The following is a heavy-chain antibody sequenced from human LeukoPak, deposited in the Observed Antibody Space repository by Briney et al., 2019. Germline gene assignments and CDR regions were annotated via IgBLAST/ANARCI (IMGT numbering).Heavy chain of an antibody. CDR1: GYTFTSYG. Sequence: GASVKVSCKASGYTFTSYGISWVRQAPGQGLEWMGWISAYNGNTNYAQKLQGRVTMTTDTSTSTAYMELRSLRSDDTAVYYCARGPDCSSTSCYAGYYYYYYGMDVWGQGTTVTVSS. V-gene: IGHV1-18*01. CDR2: ISAYNGNT. D-gene: IGHD2-2*01. J-gene: IGHJ6*02. CDR3: ARGPDCSSTSCYAGYYYYYYGMDV.